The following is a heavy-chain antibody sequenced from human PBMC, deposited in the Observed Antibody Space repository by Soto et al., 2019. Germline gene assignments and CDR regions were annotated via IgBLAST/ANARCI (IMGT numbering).Heavy chain of an antibody. CDR3: ARDRCSGGSCFPPDAFDI. CDR1: GYTFTSYG. Sequence: ASVKVSCKASGYTFTSYGISWVRQAPGQGLEWMGWISAYNGDTNYAQKLQGRVTMTTDTSTSTAYMELRSLRSDDTAVYFCARDRCSGGSCFPPDAFDIWGQGTMVTVSS. D-gene: IGHD2-15*01. CDR2: ISAYNGDT. J-gene: IGHJ3*02. V-gene: IGHV1-18*01.